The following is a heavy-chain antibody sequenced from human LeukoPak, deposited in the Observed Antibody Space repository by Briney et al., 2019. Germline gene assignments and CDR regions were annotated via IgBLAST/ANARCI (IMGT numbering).Heavy chain of an antibody. CDR2: INPSGGST. J-gene: IGHJ4*02. D-gene: IGHD1-26*01. CDR3: AKTAQKGWARPHYYFDY. V-gene: IGHV1-46*01. CDR1: GYTFTSYY. Sequence: ASVTVSCESSGYTFTSYYMHWVRQAPGQGLEWMGIINPSGGSTSYAHKFQGRVTMTRDTSKSTVNLELSRLRSVATAVYSCAKTAQKGWARPHYYFDYWGQGTLVTVSS.